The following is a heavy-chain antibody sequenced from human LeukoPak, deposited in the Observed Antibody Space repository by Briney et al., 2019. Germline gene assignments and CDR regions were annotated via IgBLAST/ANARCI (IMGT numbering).Heavy chain of an antibody. J-gene: IGHJ5*02. CDR3: ARAPSAAGAWVDP. V-gene: IGHV4-34*01. D-gene: IGHD3-10*01. CDR1: GVASSGYY. Sequence: KPSETLSPTPAVSGVASSGYYWRSSRQPPGKGLEWIGEINHSGSTHYNPSPKSRVTISVDTSKNQFSLKLSSVTAADTAVYYCARAPSAAGAWVDPGGQGTLVSVSS. CDR2: INHSGST.